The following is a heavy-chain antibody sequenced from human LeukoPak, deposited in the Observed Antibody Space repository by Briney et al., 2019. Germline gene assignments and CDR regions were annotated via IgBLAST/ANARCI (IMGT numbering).Heavy chain of an antibody. CDR3: AGTYYYGSGSYGSWFDP. CDR1: GYSFTSYW. CDR2: IYPGDSDT. J-gene: IGHJ5*02. Sequence: GESLKISCKGSGYSFTSYWIGWVRQMPGKGLEWMGIIYPGDSDTRYSPSFQGQVTISDDKSISTAYLQWSSLKASDTAMYYCAGTYYYGSGSYGSWFDPWGQGTQVTVSS. V-gene: IGHV5-51*01. D-gene: IGHD3-10*01.